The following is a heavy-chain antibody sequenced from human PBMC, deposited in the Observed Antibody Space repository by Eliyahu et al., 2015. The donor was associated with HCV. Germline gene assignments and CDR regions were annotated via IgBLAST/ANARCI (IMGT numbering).Heavy chain of an antibody. V-gene: IGHV4-59*01. CDR3: ASGGGGIAVTGTGGWFDP. CDR2: MHYSGST. D-gene: IGHD6-19*01. Sequence: QVQLQESGPGLVKPSETLSLTCTVSXGSIPXXYWSWIRQPPGKGXEWIGYMHYSGSTNYTPPLKSRVTISIDTSKNQFSLNLTSVTAADTAMYYCASGGGGIAVTGTGGWFDPWGQGTLVTVSS. J-gene: IGHJ5*02. CDR1: XGSIPXXY.